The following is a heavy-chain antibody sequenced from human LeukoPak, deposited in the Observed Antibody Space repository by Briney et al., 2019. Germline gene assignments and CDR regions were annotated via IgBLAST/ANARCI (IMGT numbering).Heavy chain of an antibody. CDR2: IKQDGSEK. J-gene: IGHJ4*02. Sequence: GGSLRLSCAASGFTFSSYPMHWVRQAPGKGLEWVANIKQDGSEKYYVDSVKGRFTISRDNAKNSLYLQMNSLRAEDTAVYYCARVWYDSSGYYPNGDYWGQGTLVTVSS. D-gene: IGHD3-22*01. V-gene: IGHV3-7*03. CDR3: ARVWYDSSGYYPNGDY. CDR1: GFTFSSYP.